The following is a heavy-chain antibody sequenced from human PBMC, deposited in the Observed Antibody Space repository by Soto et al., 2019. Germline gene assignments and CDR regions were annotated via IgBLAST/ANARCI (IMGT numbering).Heavy chain of an antibody. V-gene: IGHV4-39*01. D-gene: IGHD3-9*01. Sequence: SETVSLTCTVSVASINSFPYNWGWIRQPPKKGLEWIGTISYSATTYHNPSLQSRLIMSVDTSKNQFSLKLTSVTAADTAVYYCARHPTGYPNWFDSWGQGTLVTVSS. CDR1: VASINSFPYN. CDR3: ARHPTGYPNWFDS. J-gene: IGHJ5*01. CDR2: ISYSATT.